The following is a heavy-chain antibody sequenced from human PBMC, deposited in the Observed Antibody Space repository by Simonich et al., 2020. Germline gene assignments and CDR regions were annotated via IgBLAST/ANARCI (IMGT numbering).Heavy chain of an antibody. CDR2: INPNSGNT. CDR1: GYTLTSYD. CDR3: ARSRYCTNGVCYNWFDP. D-gene: IGHD2-8*01. V-gene: IGHV1-8*03. Sequence: VQLVQSGAEVKKPGASVKVSCKASGYTLTSYDINWLRRATGKGLEWLEWINPNSGNTGYARKLQGRVTITRNTSISTAYMELSSLRSEDTAVYYCARSRYCTNGVCYNWFDPWGQGTLVTVSS. J-gene: IGHJ5*02.